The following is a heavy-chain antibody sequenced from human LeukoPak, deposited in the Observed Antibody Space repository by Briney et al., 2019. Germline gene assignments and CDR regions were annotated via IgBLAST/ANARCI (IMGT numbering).Heavy chain of an antibody. J-gene: IGHJ4*02. CDR3: ARDKVVVPGGFDY. CDR2: IKPNSGGT. D-gene: IGHD2-2*01. Sequence: ASVKVSCKASGYTFTGYYMHWVRQAPGQGLEWMGWIKPNSGGTNYAQKFQGRVTMTRDTSISTAYMELSRLRSDDTAVYYCARDKVVVPGGFDYWGQGTLVTVSS. V-gene: IGHV1-2*02. CDR1: GYTFTGYY.